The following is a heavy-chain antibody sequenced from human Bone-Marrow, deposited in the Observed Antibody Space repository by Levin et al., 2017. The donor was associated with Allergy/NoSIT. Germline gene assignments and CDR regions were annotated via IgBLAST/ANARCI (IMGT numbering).Heavy chain of an antibody. J-gene: IGHJ6*02. D-gene: IGHD6-19*01. Sequence: GGSLRLSCAASGFTFSNAWMNWVRQAPGKGLEWVGRIKSKTDGGTTDYAAPVKGRFTISRDDSKNTLYLQMNSLKTEDTAVYYCTTGGVTAVAGDYYYYGMDVWGQGTTVTVSS. CDR2: IKSKTDGGTT. V-gene: IGHV3-15*07. CDR1: GFTFSNAW. CDR3: TTGGVTAVAGDYYYYGMDV.